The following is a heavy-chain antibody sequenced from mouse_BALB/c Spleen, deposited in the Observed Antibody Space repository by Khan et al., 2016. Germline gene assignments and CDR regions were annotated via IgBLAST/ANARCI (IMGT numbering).Heavy chain of an antibody. D-gene: IGHD4-1*01. Sequence: QMQLEESGAELVRPGSSVKISCKASGYAFSSYWMNWVKQRPGQGLEWIGQIYPGDGDTNYNGKFKGKATLTADRSSSTAYMQLSSLTSEDSAVYFCARGVGPDDWGQGTTLTVSS. CDR1: GYAFSSYW. V-gene: IGHV1-80*01. CDR2: IYPGDGDT. J-gene: IGHJ2*01. CDR3: ARGVGPDD.